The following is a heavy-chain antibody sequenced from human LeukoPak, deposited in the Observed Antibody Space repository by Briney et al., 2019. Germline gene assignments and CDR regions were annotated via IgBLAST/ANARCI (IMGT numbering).Heavy chain of an antibody. D-gene: IGHD1-1*01. V-gene: IGHV3-21*01. CDR2: ISSSSGYI. J-gene: IGHJ6*02. CDR3: ARTTARYYYGMDV. CDR1: GFTFSSYR. Sequence: GGSLTLSCAASGFTFSSYRMNWVRQARGKGLEWVRCISSSSGYIYYADSVKGRFTISRVNAKNSLYLQMNSLRAEDTAVYYCARTTARYYYGMDVWGQGTTVTVSS.